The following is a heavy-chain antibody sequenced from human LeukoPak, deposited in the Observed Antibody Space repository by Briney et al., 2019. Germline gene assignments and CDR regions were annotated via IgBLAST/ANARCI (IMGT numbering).Heavy chain of an antibody. J-gene: IGHJ3*02. Sequence: SVTVSFTASAYTFTVYYIHWVRQAPGQGLEWMGWINPNSGGTNYAQKFQGRVTMTRDTSISTAYMELSRLRSDDTAVDYCARANYYDSSGYHPGYAFDIWGQGTMVTVSS. CDR2: INPNSGGT. CDR3: ARANYYDSSGYHPGYAFDI. V-gene: IGHV1-2*02. CDR1: AYTFTVYY. D-gene: IGHD3-22*01.